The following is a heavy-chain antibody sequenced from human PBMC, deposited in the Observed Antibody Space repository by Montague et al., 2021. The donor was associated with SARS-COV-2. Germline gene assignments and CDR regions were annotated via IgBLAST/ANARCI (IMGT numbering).Heavy chain of an antibody. D-gene: IGHD2-2*01. J-gene: IGHJ5*02. V-gene: IGHV4-34*01. CDR3: ARGGRGSRYHLLSGTWFDP. CDR2: INHSGTT. Sequence: SETLSLTCAVYGGSFSGYYWSWIRQSPGKGLEWIGEINHSGTTNYNPSPKSRVIISADTSKNQFSLKTSSVTAADTAVYYCARGGRGSRYHLLSGTWFDPWGQGTLVTVSS. CDR1: GGSFSGYY.